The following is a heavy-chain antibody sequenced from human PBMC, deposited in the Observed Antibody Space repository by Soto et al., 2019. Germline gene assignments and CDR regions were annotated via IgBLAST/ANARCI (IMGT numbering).Heavy chain of an antibody. D-gene: IGHD3-16*01. CDR3: AKDLRRIMITFAPTHYYFDY. CDR1: GYTFTSYA. Sequence: ASVKVSCKASGYTFTSYAMHWVRQAPGQRLEWMGWINAGNGNTKYSQKFQGRVTITRDTSASTAYMELSSPRSEDTAVYYCAKDLRRIMITFAPTHYYFDYWGQGTLVTVSS. V-gene: IGHV1-3*01. J-gene: IGHJ4*02. CDR2: INAGNGNT.